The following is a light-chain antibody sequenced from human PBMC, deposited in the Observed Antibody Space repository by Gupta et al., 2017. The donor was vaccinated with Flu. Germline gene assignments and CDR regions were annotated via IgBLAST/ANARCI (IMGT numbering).Light chain of an antibody. CDR2: LGS. Sequence: EIVMTQSPLSLSVTPGEPASISCRSSQSLLHSNGYNYLDWYLQKPGQSPQLLIYLGSNRASGVPDRFSGSGSGTNFTLKISRVEAEDVGIYYCMQDVQCLDFGGGTKLEI. J-gene: IGKJ4*01. CDR3: MQDVQCLD. CDR1: QSLLHSNGYNY. V-gene: IGKV2-28*01.